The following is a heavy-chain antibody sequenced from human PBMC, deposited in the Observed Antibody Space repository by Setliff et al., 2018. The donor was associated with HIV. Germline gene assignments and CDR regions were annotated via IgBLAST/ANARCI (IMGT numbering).Heavy chain of an antibody. J-gene: IGHJ4*02. D-gene: IGHD6-13*01. CDR2: IYTSRGT. CDR3: ARSPSYRSSWEYYFDY. CDR1: GGSISGYH. Sequence: SETLSLTCTVSGGSISGYHWNWLRQTPGKGLEWIGYIYTSRGTNYNHSLRTRVIISVDTSNQFSMRLSSVTAADAAVYYCARSPSYRSSWEYYFDYWGQGRLVTV. V-gene: IGHV4-4*09.